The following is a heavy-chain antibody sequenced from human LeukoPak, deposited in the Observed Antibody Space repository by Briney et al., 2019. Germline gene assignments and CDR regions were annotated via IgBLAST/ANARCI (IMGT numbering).Heavy chain of an antibody. Sequence: SETLSLTCTVSGDSISNHYWSWIRQPPGKGLVWIGYIFYSGNTHYNPSLKSRVTMSVDTSKNQFSLRLSSVTPADTAVYYCARDRGEGIVGTFDYWGKGTVVTVSS. CDR1: GDSISNHY. V-gene: IGHV4-59*11. J-gene: IGHJ4*02. D-gene: IGHD1-26*01. CDR3: ARDRGEGIVGTFDY. CDR2: IFYSGNT.